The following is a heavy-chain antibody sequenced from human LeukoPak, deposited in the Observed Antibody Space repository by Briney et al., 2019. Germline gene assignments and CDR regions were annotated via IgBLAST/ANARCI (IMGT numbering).Heavy chain of an antibody. D-gene: IGHD6-6*01. J-gene: IGHJ4*02. V-gene: IGHV4-59*12. CDR2: IYYTGTT. CDR1: GGSISSYY. CDR3: ARKSRAASFDY. Sequence: SETLSLTCTVSGGSISSYYWSWIRQPPGKGLEWIGYIYYTGTTNYNPSLKSRVTISVDTSKNHFSLKLSSVTAADTAVYYCARKSRAASFDYWGQGTLVTVSS.